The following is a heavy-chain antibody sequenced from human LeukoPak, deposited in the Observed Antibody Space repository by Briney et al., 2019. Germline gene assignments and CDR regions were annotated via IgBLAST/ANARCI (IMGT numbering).Heavy chain of an antibody. CDR3: ARIRDGYNDAYDV. D-gene: IGHD5-24*01. V-gene: IGHV1-46*01. CDR2: IDPGGGNT. Sequence: ASVKVSCKASGYTFTNYYMHWVRQAPGQGLEWMGLIDPGGGNTNYAQNFQGRVTMTRDTSTSTVYMELSSLRSEDTAIYYCARIRDGYNDAYDVWGQGTVVTVPS. J-gene: IGHJ3*01. CDR1: GYTFTNYY.